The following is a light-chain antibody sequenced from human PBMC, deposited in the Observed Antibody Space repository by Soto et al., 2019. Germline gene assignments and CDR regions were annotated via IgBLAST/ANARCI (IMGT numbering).Light chain of an antibody. Sequence: DIQLTQSPSFLSASVGDRVTITCRASQAISSSLAWYQHNPGKAPKLLLYAASTLQNGVPSSFSGSGSGTEFTLTISSLKPEDFATYYCQHLNDYRYTFGQGTKVEIK. CDR2: AAS. V-gene: IGKV1-9*01. CDR1: QAISSS. CDR3: QHLNDYRYT. J-gene: IGKJ2*01.